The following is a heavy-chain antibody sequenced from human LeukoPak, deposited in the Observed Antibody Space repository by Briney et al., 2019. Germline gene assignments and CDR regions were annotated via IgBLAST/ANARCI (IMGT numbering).Heavy chain of an antibody. V-gene: IGHV1-69*13. CDR1: GGTFSSYA. D-gene: IGHD2-2*03. Sequence: ASVKVSCKASGGTFSSYAISWVRQAPGQGLEWMGGIIPIFGTANYAQKFQGRVTITADESTSTAYMELSSLRSEDTAVYYCASGYCSSTSCYDYYGMDVWGQGTTVTVSS. J-gene: IGHJ6*02. CDR2: IIPIFGTA. CDR3: ASGYCSSTSCYDYYGMDV.